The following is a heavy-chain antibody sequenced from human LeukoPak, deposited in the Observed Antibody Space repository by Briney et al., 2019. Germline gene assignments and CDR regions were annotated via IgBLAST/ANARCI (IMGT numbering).Heavy chain of an antibody. D-gene: IGHD3-16*02. CDR3: ASLPIMITFRGVIVRDY. CDR1: GYTFTSYY. V-gene: IGHV1-46*01. J-gene: IGHJ4*02. CDR2: INASGGST. Sequence: ASVKVSCKASGYTFTSYYMHWVRQAPGQGLEWMGIINASGGSTSYAQKFQGRVTMIRDTSTSTVYMELSSLRSEDTAVYYCASLPIMITFRGVIVRDYWGQGTLVTVSS.